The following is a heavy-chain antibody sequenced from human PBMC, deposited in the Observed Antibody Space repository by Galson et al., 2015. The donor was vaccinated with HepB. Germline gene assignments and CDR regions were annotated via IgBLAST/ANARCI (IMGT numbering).Heavy chain of an antibody. CDR2: IVGSGSGA. Sequence: SLRLSCAASGFTFSNHAMSWVRQAPGKGLEWVAGIVGSGSGAYYADTVKGRFTISRDNSRSMLYLQLTSLKAEDTATYYCANPGGAPVGASHSDFWGQGTLVTVSS. D-gene: IGHD3-16*01. CDR1: GFTFSNHA. CDR3: ANPGGAPVGASHSDF. J-gene: IGHJ4*02. V-gene: IGHV3-23*01.